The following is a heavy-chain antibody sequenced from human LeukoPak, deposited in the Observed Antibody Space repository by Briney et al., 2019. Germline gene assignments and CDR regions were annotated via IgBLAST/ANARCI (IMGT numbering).Heavy chain of an antibody. D-gene: IGHD1/OR15-1a*01. J-gene: IGHJ4*02. CDR2: ITSTSSYI. V-gene: IGHV3-21*01. Sequence: GGSRRLSCAASGFTFTSYSMNWVRQAPGKGLEWVSSITSTSSYIYYADSVKGRFAISRDNAKNSLYLQMNSLRAEDTAVYFCARSQVLGTFDHWGQGTLLTVSS. CDR3: ARSQVLGTFDH. CDR1: GFTFTSYS.